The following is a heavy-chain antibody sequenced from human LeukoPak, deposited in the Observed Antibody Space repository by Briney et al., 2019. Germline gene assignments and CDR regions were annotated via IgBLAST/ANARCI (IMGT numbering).Heavy chain of an antibody. D-gene: IGHD3-22*01. CDR3: ARDRGQIGYYYYYYMDV. CDR1: GGSISSGSYY. CDR2: IYTSGST. J-gene: IGHJ6*03. Sequence: TSETLSLTCTVSGGSISSGSYYWSWIRQPAGKGLEWIGRIYTSGSTNYNPSLKSRVTIAVDPSKNQFSMKLSSVTAADTAVYYCARDRGQIGYYYYYYMDVWGKGTTVTVSS. V-gene: IGHV4-61*02.